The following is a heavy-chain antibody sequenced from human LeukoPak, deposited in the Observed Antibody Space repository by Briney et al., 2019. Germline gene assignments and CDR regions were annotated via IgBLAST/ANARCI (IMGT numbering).Heavy chain of an antibody. CDR1: VYSFTSYW. CDR2: IYPGDSDT. J-gene: IGHJ6*02. V-gene: IGHV5-51*01. CDR3: AKAYCGGDCYLGKYYYYYGIDV. Sequence: GESLKISCMGSVYSFTSYWMGWVRQMPGRGLESRGIIYPGDSDTRYSPSFQGQVTISADKSISTAYLQWSSLKASDTAMYYCAKAYCGGDCYLGKYYYYYGIDVWGPGTTVTVSS. D-gene: IGHD2-21*02.